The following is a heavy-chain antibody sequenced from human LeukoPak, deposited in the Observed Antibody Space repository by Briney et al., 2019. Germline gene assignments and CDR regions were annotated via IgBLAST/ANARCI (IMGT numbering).Heavy chain of an antibody. CDR3: ARRGEYPTSITGSLYYYYYYGMDV. V-gene: IGHV4-34*01. D-gene: IGHD1-20*01. CDR1: GGSFSGYY. CDR2: INHSGST. J-gene: IGHJ6*02. Sequence: SETLSLTCAVYGGSFSGYYWSWIRQPPGKGLEWIGEINHSGSTKYNPSLKSRVTISVDTSKNQFSLKLSSVTAADTAVYYCARRGEYPTSITGSLYYYYYYGMDVWGQGTTVTVSS.